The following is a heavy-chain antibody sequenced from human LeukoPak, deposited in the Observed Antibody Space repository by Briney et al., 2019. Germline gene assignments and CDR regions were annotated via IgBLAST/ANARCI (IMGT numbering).Heavy chain of an antibody. CDR1: GGSISSSSYY. J-gene: IGHJ4*02. D-gene: IGHD3-22*01. CDR2: IYYSGST. CDR3: AREASSGYIDY. Sequence: SETLSLTCTVSGGSISSSSYYWGWIRQPPGKGLEWIGSIYYSGSTYYNPSLKSRVTISVDTSKNQFSLKLSSVTAADTAVYYCAREASSGYIDYWGQGTLVTVSS. V-gene: IGHV4-39*02.